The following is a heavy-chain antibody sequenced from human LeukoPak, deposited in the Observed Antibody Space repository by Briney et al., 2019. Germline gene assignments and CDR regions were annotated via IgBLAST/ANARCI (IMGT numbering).Heavy chain of an antibody. D-gene: IGHD3-9*01. J-gene: IGHJ4*02. V-gene: IGHV3-74*01. CDR3: AKESRLRYFDWFFDY. CDR2: ISTDGYTT. CDR1: GLAFSAYK. Sequence: GGSLRLSCAASGLAFSAYKMHWVRQAPRKGLVWVSRISTDGYTTDYADFVQGRFTASRDNTKNTWSLEMNSLRAEDTALYYCAKESRLRYFDWFFDYWGQGTLVTVSS.